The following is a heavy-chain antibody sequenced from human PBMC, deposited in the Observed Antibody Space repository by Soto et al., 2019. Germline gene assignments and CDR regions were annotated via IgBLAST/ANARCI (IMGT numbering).Heavy chain of an antibody. Sequence: GGSLRLSCAASGFTFSSYGMHWVRQAPGKGLEWVAVIWYDGSNKYYADSVKGRFTISRDNSKNTLYLQMNSLRAEDTAVYYCARGHKGATDAFDIWGQGTMVTVSS. CDR2: IWYDGSNK. J-gene: IGHJ3*02. CDR1: GFTFSSYG. V-gene: IGHV3-33*01. CDR3: ARGHKGATDAFDI.